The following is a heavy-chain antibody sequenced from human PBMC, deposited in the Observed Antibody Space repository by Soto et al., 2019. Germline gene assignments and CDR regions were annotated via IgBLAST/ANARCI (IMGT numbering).Heavy chain of an antibody. J-gene: IGHJ6*02. D-gene: IGHD6-19*01. CDR3: ARDREAGYNFYYAMDF. CDR1: GADINTYS. V-gene: IGHV4-4*07. CDR2: IYTSASI. Sequence: PSETLSLTCSVSGADINTYSWTWIRQPAGKGLEWIGRIYTSASINYNPSLKGRVTLSVDTSTNQVSLRQASVTAADTAIYYCARDREAGYNFYYAMDFWGQGTTVTVSS.